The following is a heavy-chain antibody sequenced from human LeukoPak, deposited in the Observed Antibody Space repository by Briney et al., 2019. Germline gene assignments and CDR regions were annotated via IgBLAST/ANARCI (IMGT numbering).Heavy chain of an antibody. CDR2: IYPGDSDT. D-gene: IGHD3-3*01. Sequence: GESLKISCKGSGYSFTSYWIGWVRQMPGKGLEWMGIIYPGDSDTRYSPSFQGQVTISADKSISTAYLQWSSLKASDTAMYYCARSRGSYYDFWSGTPDYYYGMDVWGQGTTVTVSS. J-gene: IGHJ6*02. CDR1: GYSFTSYW. V-gene: IGHV5-51*01. CDR3: ARSRGSYYDFWSGTPDYYYGMDV.